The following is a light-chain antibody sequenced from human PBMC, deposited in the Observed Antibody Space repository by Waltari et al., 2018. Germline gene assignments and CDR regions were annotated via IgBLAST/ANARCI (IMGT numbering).Light chain of an antibody. CDR2: DVS. Sequence: QSALTQPASVSGSPGQSLTISCTGTSSDVGGYNYVSWYQQHPGKAPKPMIYDVSNRPSGVFNRFTGSKSGNPAALTISGLQAEDEADDYCSSYTRSIPCVFGTGTKVTVL. J-gene: IGLJ1*01. V-gene: IGLV2-14*03. CDR1: SSDVGGYNY. CDR3: SSYTRSIPCV.